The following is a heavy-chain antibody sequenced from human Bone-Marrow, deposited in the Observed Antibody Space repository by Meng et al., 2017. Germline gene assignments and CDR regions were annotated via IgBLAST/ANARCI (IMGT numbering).Heavy chain of an antibody. J-gene: IGHJ4*02. Sequence: QTRSLTGAISGDSVSSNSAAWNWSRQSPSRGLEWLGRTYYRSKWYNDYAVSVKSRITINPDTSKNQFSLQLNSVTPEDTAVYYCARNGYSGYDDGLDNWGQGTLVTVSS. CDR3: ARNGYSGYDDGLDN. CDR2: TYYRSKWYN. CDR1: GDSVSSNSAA. D-gene: IGHD5-12*01. V-gene: IGHV6-1*01.